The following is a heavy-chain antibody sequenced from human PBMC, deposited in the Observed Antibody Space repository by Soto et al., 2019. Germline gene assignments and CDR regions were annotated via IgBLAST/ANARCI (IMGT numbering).Heavy chain of an antibody. Sequence: GGSLRLSCAASGFTFSSYGMHWVRQAPGKGLEWVAVIWYDGSNKYYADSVKGRFTISRDNSKNTLYLQMNSLRAEDTAVYYCARRGGSGSGSYFGGLDVWGQGTTVTVSS. CDR2: IWYDGSNK. D-gene: IGHD3-10*01. CDR3: ARRGGSGSGSYFGGLDV. J-gene: IGHJ6*02. V-gene: IGHV3-33*01. CDR1: GFTFSSYG.